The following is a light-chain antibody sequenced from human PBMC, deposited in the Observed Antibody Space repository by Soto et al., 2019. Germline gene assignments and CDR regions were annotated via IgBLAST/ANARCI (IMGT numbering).Light chain of an antibody. CDR1: NIGSKS. V-gene: IGLV3-21*02. J-gene: IGLJ2*01. CDR2: DDD. Sequence: SYELTQPPSVSVAPGQTARITCGGNNIGSKSVHWYQQKPGQAPVLVVYDDDDRPSGIPERFSGSDSGNTATLTISRVEAGDEADYYCQVWHSGVDWVFGGGTQLTV. CDR3: QVWHSGVDWV.